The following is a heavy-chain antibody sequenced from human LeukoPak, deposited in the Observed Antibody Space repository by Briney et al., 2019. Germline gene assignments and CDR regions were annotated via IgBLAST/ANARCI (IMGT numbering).Heavy chain of an antibody. D-gene: IGHD1-1*01. CDR3: AREILMEGWFDP. J-gene: IGHJ5*02. Sequence: GASVTVSCKASGYTFTSYDINWVRQATGQGLEWMGWMNPNSGNTGYAQKFQGRVTMTRNTSISTAYMELSSLRSEDTAVYYRAREILMEGWFDPWGQGALVTVSS. CDR2: MNPNSGNT. CDR1: GYTFTSYD. V-gene: IGHV1-8*01.